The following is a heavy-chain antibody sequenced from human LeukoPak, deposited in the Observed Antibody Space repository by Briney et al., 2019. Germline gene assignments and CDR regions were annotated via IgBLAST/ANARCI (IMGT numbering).Heavy chain of an antibody. CDR1: GGSFSGYY. D-gene: IGHD3-16*01. CDR3: AKSVGGGDY. V-gene: IGHV4-34*01. Sequence: SETLSLTCAVYGGSFSGYYWSWIRQPPGKGLEWIGEINHSGSTNYNPSLKSRVTISVDTSKNQFSLKLSFVTAADTAVYYCAKSVGGGDYWGQGTLVTVSS. J-gene: IGHJ4*02. CDR2: INHSGST.